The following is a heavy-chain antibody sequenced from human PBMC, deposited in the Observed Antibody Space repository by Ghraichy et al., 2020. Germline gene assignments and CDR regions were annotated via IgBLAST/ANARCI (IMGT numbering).Heavy chain of an antibody. Sequence: SETLSLTCTVSGDSISSGYYWGWIRQPPGKGLEWIGSIYHSGSTYYNPSLKSRVTISVDTSKNQFSLKLSSVTAADTAVYYCARGVTMVRINDYWGQGTLVTVSS. V-gene: IGHV4-38-2*02. CDR2: IYHSGST. J-gene: IGHJ4*02. CDR1: GDSISSGYY. CDR3: ARGVTMVRINDY. D-gene: IGHD3-10*01.